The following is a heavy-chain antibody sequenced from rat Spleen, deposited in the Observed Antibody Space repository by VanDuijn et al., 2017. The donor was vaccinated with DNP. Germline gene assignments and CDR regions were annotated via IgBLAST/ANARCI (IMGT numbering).Heavy chain of an antibody. CDR2: ISYSGST. CDR1: GYSITSNY. V-gene: IGHV3-1*01. J-gene: IGHJ4*01. D-gene: IGHD1-1*01. CDR3: ARLRLEWEVRAMDA. Sequence: EVQLQESGPGLVKPSQSLSLTCSVTGYSITSNYWGWIRKFPGNKMEYIGHISYSGSTRYNPSLKSRISITRDTSKNQFFLQLNSLTTEDTATYYCARLRLEWEVRAMDAWGQGTSVTVSS.